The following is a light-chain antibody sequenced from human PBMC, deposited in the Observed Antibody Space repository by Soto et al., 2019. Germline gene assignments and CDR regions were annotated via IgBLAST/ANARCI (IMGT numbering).Light chain of an antibody. V-gene: IGKV1-27*01. J-gene: IGKJ1*01. Sequence: DIQVTQSPSSLSAAVGDRVTITCRASQSISSYLNWYQQKPGKVPKLLINAASTLQSGVPSRFSGSGSGTDFTLTISSLQPEDVATYYCQKYDSAPTFGPGTKVDIK. CDR1: QSISSY. CDR2: AAS. CDR3: QKYDSAPT.